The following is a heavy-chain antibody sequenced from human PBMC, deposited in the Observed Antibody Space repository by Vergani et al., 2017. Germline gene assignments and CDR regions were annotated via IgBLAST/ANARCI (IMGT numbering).Heavy chain of an antibody. CDR1: GGSFSGYY. CDR3: ARGRGSTWCMDV. Sequence: QVQLQQWGAGLLKPSETLSLTCAVYGGSFSGYYWSWIRQPPGKGLEWIGEINHSGSTNYNPSLKSRVTISVDTSKNQFSLKLSSVTAADTAVYYCARGRGSTWCMDVWGKGTTVTVSS. CDR2: INHSGST. J-gene: IGHJ6*03. D-gene: IGHD6-13*01. V-gene: IGHV4-34*01.